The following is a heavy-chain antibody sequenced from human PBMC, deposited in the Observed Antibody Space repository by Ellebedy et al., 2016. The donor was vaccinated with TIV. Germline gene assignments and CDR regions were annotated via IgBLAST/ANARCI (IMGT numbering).Heavy chain of an antibody. CDR2: ISYDGSHK. V-gene: IGHV3-30*03. Sequence: GESLKISCATSGFTFIYYAMHWVRQAPGKGLEWVSVISYDGSHKYYTDSVKGRFTISRDNSKNTLYLQMNSLRAEDTAVYYCARDLLGYCSGGDCYKGYYYYGMDVWGQGTTVTVSS. CDR3: ARDLLGYCSGGDCYKGYYYYGMDV. D-gene: IGHD2-15*01. J-gene: IGHJ6*02. CDR1: GFTFIYYA.